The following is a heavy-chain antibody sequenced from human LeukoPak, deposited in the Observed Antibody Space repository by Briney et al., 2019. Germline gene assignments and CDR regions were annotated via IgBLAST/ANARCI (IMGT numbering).Heavy chain of an antibody. CDR3: ARAYYDILTGYPDSPSYYFDY. Sequence: ASVKVSCRASGGTFSSYAISWVRQAPGQGLEWMGRIIPILGIANYAQEFQGRVTITADKSTSTAYMELSSLRSEDTAVYYCARAYYDILTGYPDSPSYYFDYWGQGTLVTVSS. CDR2: IIPILGIA. V-gene: IGHV1-69*04. CDR1: GGTFSSYA. J-gene: IGHJ4*02. D-gene: IGHD3-9*01.